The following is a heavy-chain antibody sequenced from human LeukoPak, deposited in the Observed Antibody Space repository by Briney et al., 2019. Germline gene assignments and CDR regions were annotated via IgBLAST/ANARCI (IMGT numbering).Heavy chain of an antibody. CDR2: IYYSGST. J-gene: IGHJ4*02. CDR1: GGSISSYY. V-gene: IGHV4-59*01. D-gene: IGHD3-9*01. Sequence: PSETLSLTCTVSGGSISSYYWSWIRQPPGKGLEWIGYIYYSGSTNYNPSLKSRVTISVDTSKNQFSLKLSSVTAADTAVYYCAVDILTGYYNPDYWGQGTLVTVSS. CDR3: AVDILTGYYNPDY.